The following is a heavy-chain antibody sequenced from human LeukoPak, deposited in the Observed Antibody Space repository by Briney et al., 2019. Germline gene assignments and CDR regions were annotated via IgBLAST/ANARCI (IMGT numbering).Heavy chain of an antibody. V-gene: IGHV4-39*07. CDR2: IYSNGNT. D-gene: IGHD4-17*01. J-gene: IGHJ4*02. Sequence: PSETLSLTCSVSGGSISSTGHYWGWIRQSPEKGLDWIGSIYSNGNTYYNPSVKSRVTMSVDTSKNQFSLKLTSMTAAETAVYYCSGSPYVTTGYFDYWGQGALVTVSS. CDR3: SGSPYVTTGYFDY. CDR1: GGSISSTGHY.